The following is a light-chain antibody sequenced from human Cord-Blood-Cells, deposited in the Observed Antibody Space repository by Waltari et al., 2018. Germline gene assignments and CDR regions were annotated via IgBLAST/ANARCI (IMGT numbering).Light chain of an antibody. CDR1: SSDVGGANY. CDR2: DVS. V-gene: IGLV2-11*01. Sequence: QSALTQPRSVSGSPGQLVTIPCTGTSSDVGGANYVSWYQQHPGKAPKRMIYDVSKWPSGVPDRFSGSKSGNTASLTISGLQAEDEADYYCCSYAGSYTFYVFGTGTKVTVL. J-gene: IGLJ1*01. CDR3: CSYAGSYTFYV.